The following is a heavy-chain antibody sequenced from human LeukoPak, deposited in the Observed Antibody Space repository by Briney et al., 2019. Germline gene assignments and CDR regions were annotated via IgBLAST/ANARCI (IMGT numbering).Heavy chain of an antibody. V-gene: IGHV4-39*07. Sequence: SETLSLTCTVSGGSISSSSYYWGWIRQPPGKGLEWIGSIYYSGSTYYNPSLKSRVTISVDTSKNQFSLRLSSVTAADTAVYYCARDQAHERYYYYYYMDVRGKGTTVTVSS. J-gene: IGHJ6*03. D-gene: IGHD5-24*01. CDR2: IYYSGST. CDR3: ARDQAHERYYYYYYMDV. CDR1: GGSISSSSYY.